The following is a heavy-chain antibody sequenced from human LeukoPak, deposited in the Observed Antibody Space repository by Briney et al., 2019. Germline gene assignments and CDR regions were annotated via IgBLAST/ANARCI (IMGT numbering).Heavy chain of an antibody. Sequence: GGSPRLSCAASGFTVSSDYMSWVRQAPGKGLEWVSVIYSGGTTYYADSVKGRFTISRDNSKNTLHLQMNSLRAEDTAVYYCARGLPIRFDYWGQGTLVTVSP. V-gene: IGHV3-66*01. CDR1: GFTVSSDY. CDR3: ARGLPIRFDY. CDR2: IYSGGTT. J-gene: IGHJ4*02.